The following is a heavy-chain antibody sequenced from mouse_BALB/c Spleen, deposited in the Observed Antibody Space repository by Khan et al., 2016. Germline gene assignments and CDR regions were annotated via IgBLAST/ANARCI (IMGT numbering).Heavy chain of an antibody. CDR2: IDPANGNT. CDR1: GFNIKDTY. CDR3: ARDGNYGGYAMDV. Sequence: VQLQQSGAELVKPGASVKLSCTASGFNIKDTYIHWIKQRPEQGLEWIGRIDPANGNTKYDPKFQGKATITADTSSNTAYLQPNSLTSEDTAVYYCARDGNYGGYAMDVWGQGTSVTVSS. D-gene: IGHD2-1*01. V-gene: IGHV14-3*02. J-gene: IGHJ4*01.